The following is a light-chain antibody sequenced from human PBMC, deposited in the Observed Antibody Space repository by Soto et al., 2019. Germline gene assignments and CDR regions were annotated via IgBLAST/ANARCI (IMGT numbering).Light chain of an antibody. Sequence: QSVLTQPASVSGSPGQSITISCTGASSDVGGFDHVSWYQQHPGKVPRLLIYDVSSRPSGVSDRSSGSKSGDTASLTISGLQAEDEADYYCNSFTTTNTYVFGTGTKVTVL. J-gene: IGLJ1*01. V-gene: IGLV2-14*03. CDR3: NSFTTTNTYV. CDR1: SSDVGGFDH. CDR2: DVS.